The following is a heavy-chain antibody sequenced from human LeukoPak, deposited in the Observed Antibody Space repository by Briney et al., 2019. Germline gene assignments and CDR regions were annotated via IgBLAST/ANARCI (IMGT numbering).Heavy chain of an antibody. Sequence: SETLSLTCTVSGGSISSYYWSWIRQPPGKGLEWIGYIYYSGSTNYNPSLKSRVTISVDTSKDQFSLKLSSVTAADTAVYYCARQLWNYFDYWGQGTLVTVSS. CDR1: GGSISSYY. CDR3: ARQLWNYFDY. D-gene: IGHD5-18*01. V-gene: IGHV4-59*08. J-gene: IGHJ4*02. CDR2: IYYSGST.